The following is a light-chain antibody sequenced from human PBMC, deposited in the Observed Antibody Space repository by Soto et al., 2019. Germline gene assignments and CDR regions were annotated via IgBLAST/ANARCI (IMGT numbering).Light chain of an antibody. J-gene: IGKJ1*01. CDR2: GAS. Sequence: EIVLTQSPATLSFSPGERATLSCRASQSVSNYLAWYQQKPGQAPRLLIYGASSRATGIPDRFSGSGSGTDFTLTIRRLEPEDFAVYYCQQYGSSYPWTFGQGTKVDIK. CDR1: QSVSNY. CDR3: QQYGSSYPWT. V-gene: IGKV3-20*01.